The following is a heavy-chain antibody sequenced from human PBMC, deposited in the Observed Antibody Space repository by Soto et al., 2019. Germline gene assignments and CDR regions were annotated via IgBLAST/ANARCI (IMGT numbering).Heavy chain of an antibody. J-gene: IGHJ4*02. CDR3: ARSGSYGGGYFDY. D-gene: IGHD1-26*01. CDR1: GGSIGSSNV. V-gene: IGHV4-4*02. CDR2: IYHSGST. Sequence: PSETLCLTCGVSGGSIGSSNVWSWVRQPPGKGLEWIGEIYHSGSTNYNPSLKSRVTISVDKSKNQFSLKLSSVTAADTAVYYCARSGSYGGGYFDYWGQGTLVTVSS.